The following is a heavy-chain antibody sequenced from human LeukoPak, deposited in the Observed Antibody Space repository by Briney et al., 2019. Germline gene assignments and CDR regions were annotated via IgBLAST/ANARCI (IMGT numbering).Heavy chain of an antibody. J-gene: IGHJ6*03. CDR2: ISSSSSYI. V-gene: IGHV3-21*01. CDR1: GFTSSSYA. CDR3: ARGYCSSTSCYDILRDYYYYMDV. D-gene: IGHD2-2*01. Sequence: GGSLRLSCAASGFTSSSYAMSWVRQAPGKGLEWVSSISSSSSYIYYADSVKGRFTISRDNAKNSLYLQMNSLRAEDTAVYYCARGYCSSTSCYDILRDYYYYMDVWGKGTTVTVSS.